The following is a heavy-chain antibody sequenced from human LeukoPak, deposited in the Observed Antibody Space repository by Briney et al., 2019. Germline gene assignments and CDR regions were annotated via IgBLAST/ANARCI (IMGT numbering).Heavy chain of an antibody. J-gene: IGHJ5*02. Sequence: GRSLRLSCAASGFTFSSYGMHWVRQAPGKGLEWVAVISYDGSNKYYADSVKGRFTISRDNSKNTLYLQMNSLRAEDTAVYYCAKDSASYHSPYNWFDPWGQGTLVTVSS. CDR1: GFTFSSYG. CDR2: ISYDGSNK. V-gene: IGHV3-30*18. D-gene: IGHD3-16*02. CDR3: AKDSASYHSPYNWFDP.